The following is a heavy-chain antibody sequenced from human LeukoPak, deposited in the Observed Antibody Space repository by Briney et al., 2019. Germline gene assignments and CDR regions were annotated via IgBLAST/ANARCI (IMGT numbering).Heavy chain of an antibody. D-gene: IGHD4-17*01. CDR2: ISYIGST. Sequence: TSETLSLTCAVSDDSFSSHYWTWIRQPPGKGLEWIGYISYIGSTNYNPSLRSRVTISIDTSRNQFSLRLSSVTAADTAVYYCARDLVTVTKGFDIWGQGTMVSVSS. J-gene: IGHJ3*02. CDR1: DDSFSSHY. CDR3: ARDLVTVTKGFDI. V-gene: IGHV4-59*11.